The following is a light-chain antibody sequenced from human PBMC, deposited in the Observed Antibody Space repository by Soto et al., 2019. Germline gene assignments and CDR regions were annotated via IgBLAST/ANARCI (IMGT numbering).Light chain of an antibody. CDR2: DVS. CDR3: SSYTSSSTYV. J-gene: IGLJ1*01. CDR1: SSDVGGYNY. Sequence: QSALLQPASVSGSPGQSITISCTGTSSDVGGYNYVSWYQQHPGKAPKLMIYDVSNRPSGVSNRFSGSKSGNAASLTISGLQAEDEADYYCSSYTSSSTYVFGTGTKLTVL. V-gene: IGLV2-14*01.